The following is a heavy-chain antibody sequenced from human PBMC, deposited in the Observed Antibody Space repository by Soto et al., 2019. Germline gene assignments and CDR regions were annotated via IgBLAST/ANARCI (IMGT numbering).Heavy chain of an antibody. V-gene: IGHV3-23*01. CDR1: GFTFSSYA. J-gene: IGHJ5*02. CDR2: ISGSGGST. Sequence: GGSLRLSCAASGFTFSSYAMSWVRQAPGKGLEWVSAISGSGGSTYYADSVKGRFTISRDNSKNTLYLQMNSLRAEDTAVYYCAKDTTGGGSSWATYNWFDPWGQGTLVTVSS. CDR3: AKDTTGGGSSWATYNWFDP. D-gene: IGHD6-13*01.